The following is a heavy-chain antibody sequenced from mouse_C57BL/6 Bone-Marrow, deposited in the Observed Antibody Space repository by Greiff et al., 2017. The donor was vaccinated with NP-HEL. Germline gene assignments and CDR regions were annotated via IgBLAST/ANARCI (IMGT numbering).Heavy chain of an antibody. Sequence: VQLVESGADLARPGASVKMSCKASGYTFTSYTMHWVKQRPGQGLEWIGYINPSSGYTKYNQKFKDKATLTADKSSSTAYMQLSSRTSEDSAVYYCARWWLWYFDVWGTGTTVTVSS. D-gene: IGHD1-1*02. CDR1: GYTFTSYT. V-gene: IGHV1-4*01. CDR2: INPSSGYT. J-gene: IGHJ1*03. CDR3: ARWWLWYFDV.